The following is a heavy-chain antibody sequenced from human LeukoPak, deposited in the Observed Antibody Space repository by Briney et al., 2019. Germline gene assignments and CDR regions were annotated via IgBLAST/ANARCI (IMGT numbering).Heavy chain of an antibody. J-gene: IGHJ4*02. Sequence: PSETLSLTCAVYGGSFRGYYWRWLRQPPGKGLEWIGEINHSGSTNYNPSLKTRVTISVDTSKNQFSLKLSSVTAADTAVYYCARGPKTYYYGSGSYPYWRQGTLVTVSS. D-gene: IGHD3-10*01. CDR2: INHSGST. CDR3: ARGPKTYYYGSGSYPY. CDR1: GGSFRGYY. V-gene: IGHV4-34*01.